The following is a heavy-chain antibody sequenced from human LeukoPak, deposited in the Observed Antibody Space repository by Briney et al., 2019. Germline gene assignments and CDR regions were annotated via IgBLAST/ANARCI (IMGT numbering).Heavy chain of an antibody. CDR2: ISYSGST. D-gene: IGHD3-22*01. CDR1: GDSINSFY. Sequence: PSETLSLTCIVSGDSINSFYCSWIRRPPGKGLEWIGYISYSGSTNYNPSLKSRVTIAVDTSRNQFSLRLDSVTAADTAVYYCARWSLHSSGWYFDSWGQGTLVTVSS. V-gene: IGHV4-59*01. J-gene: IGHJ4*02. CDR3: ARWSLHSSGWYFDS.